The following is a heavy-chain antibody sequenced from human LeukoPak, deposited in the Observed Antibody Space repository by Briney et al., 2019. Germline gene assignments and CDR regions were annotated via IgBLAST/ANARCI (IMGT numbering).Heavy chain of an antibody. CDR1: GGSFSGYY. D-gene: IGHD6-13*01. J-gene: IGHJ4*02. CDR3: ARGVGSSWSFYYFDY. Sequence: PSETLSLTCTVSGGSFSGYYWSWIRQPPGKGLEWIGEINHSGSTNYNPSLKSRVTISVDTSKNQFSLKLSSVTAADTAVYYCARGVGSSWSFYYFDYWGQGTLVTVSS. V-gene: IGHV4-34*01. CDR2: INHSGST.